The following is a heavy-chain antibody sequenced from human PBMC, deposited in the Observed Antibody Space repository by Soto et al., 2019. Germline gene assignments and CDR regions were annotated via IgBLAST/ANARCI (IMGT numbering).Heavy chain of an antibody. J-gene: IGHJ4*02. V-gene: IGHV4-59*01. CDR1: SGSISSYF. Sequence: SETLSLTCTVSSGSISSYFWSWIRQPPGKGLEWIGYLYYSGSTNYNPSLKSRVTISVDTSKNQFSLNLTSVTTADAAVYYYVRSVGAVAPFDYWGQGTLVTVSS. CDR2: LYYSGST. D-gene: IGHD6-19*01. CDR3: VRSVGAVAPFDY.